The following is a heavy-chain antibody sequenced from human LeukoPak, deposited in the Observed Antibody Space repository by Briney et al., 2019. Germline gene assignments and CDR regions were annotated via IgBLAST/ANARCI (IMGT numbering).Heavy chain of an antibody. CDR2: IYHSGST. CDR3: ARIRGYNRDYYYYYMDV. J-gene: IGHJ6*03. CDR1: GGSINSSSYY. D-gene: IGHD6-13*01. V-gene: IGHV4-39*07. Sequence: KTSETLSLTCTVSGGSINSSSYYWGWIRQPPGKGLEWIGSIYHSGSTYYNPSLKSRVTISVDTSKNQFSLKLSSVTAADTAVYYCARIRGYNRDYYYYYMDVWGKGTTVTVSS.